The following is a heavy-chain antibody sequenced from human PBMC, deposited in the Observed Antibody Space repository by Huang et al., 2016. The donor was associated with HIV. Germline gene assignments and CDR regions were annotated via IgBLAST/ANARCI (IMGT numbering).Heavy chain of an antibody. V-gene: IGHV4-39*02. CDR3: ARLPGSITMIRGVITDPY. CDR1: GGSIRSDNYY. D-gene: IGHD3-10*01. CDR2: IDYSGST. Sequence: VSGGSIRSDNYYWGWIRQPPGKGLEWIGSIDYSGSTYYNPSLKRRVTITVDTSKNHFSLRMRSVTAADTAVYYCARLPGSITMIRGVITDPYWGQGTLVTVSS. J-gene: IGHJ4*02.